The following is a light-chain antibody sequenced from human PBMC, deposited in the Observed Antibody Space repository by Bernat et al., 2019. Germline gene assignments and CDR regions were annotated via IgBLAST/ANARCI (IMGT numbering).Light chain of an antibody. V-gene: IGKV1-16*02. Sequence: DIQMTQSPSSMSASIGDTVTITCRASQDISNYLAWFQQKPGKAPKSLIYSASNLESGVPSKFSGSASGTEFTLTISSLQPEDSATYYCQQYGSYPLTFGGGTKVEIK. CDR3: QQYGSYPLT. CDR1: QDISNY. J-gene: IGKJ4*01. CDR2: SAS.